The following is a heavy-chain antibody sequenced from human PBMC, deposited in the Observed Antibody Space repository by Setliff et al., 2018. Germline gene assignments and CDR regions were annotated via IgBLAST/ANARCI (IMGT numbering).Heavy chain of an antibody. CDR2: IIATVGGV. Sequence: SVKVSCKTSGGTFSDNAMSWVRQAPGQGTEWMGGIIATVGGVSYAQKFQGRVTITADESTTTVYMELSSLTSEDTAMYYCARVMGSWELLRGYYYYGMDVWGQGTTVTVSS. CDR1: GGTFSDNA. J-gene: IGHJ6*02. CDR3: ARVMGSWELLRGYYYYGMDV. V-gene: IGHV1-69*13. D-gene: IGHD1-26*01.